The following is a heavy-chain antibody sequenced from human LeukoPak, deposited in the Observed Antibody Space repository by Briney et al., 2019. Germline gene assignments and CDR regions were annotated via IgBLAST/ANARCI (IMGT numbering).Heavy chain of an antibody. CDR3: VRPDCGSTSCSLGYYFDY. CDR2: ISRSGSTI. Sequence: GGSLRLSCAASGFTLSDYYMSWIRQAPGKGLEWVSYISRSGSTIYYADSEKRRFTISRDNAKNSLYLQMNSLTAEDTAVYFCVRPDCGSTSCSLGYYFDYWGQGTLVTVSS. J-gene: IGHJ4*02. V-gene: IGHV3-11*01. D-gene: IGHD2-2*01. CDR1: GFTLSDYY.